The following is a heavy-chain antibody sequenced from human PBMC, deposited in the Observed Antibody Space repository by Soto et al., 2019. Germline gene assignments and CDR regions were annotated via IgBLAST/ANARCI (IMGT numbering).Heavy chain of an antibody. V-gene: IGHV5-51*01. J-gene: IGHJ3*01. CDR3: ARLPGVRGVFDGFNV. D-gene: IGHD3-10*01. Sequence: LKISCKGSGYSFAGYWIGWVRQMPGKGLDWMGVIYPGDSDTRYSPSFHGQVTISADKSISTAYLQWSSLKASDTAMYFCARLPGVRGVFDGFNVWGQGTMVTVSS. CDR2: IYPGDSDT. CDR1: GYSFAGYW.